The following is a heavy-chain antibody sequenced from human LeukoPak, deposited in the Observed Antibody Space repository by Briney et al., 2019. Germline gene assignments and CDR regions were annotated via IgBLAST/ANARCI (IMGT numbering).Heavy chain of an antibody. CDR3: ARGTGTTSDY. CDR1: GFTFSSYS. CDR2: ISSSSSHI. D-gene: IGHD1-7*01. J-gene: IGHJ4*02. V-gene: IGHV3-21*01. Sequence: GGSLRLSCAASGFTFSSYSMNWVRQAPGKGLEWVSSISSSSSHIYYADSVKGRFTISRDNAKNSLYLQMNSLRAEDTAVYYCARGTGTTSDYWGQGTLVTVSS.